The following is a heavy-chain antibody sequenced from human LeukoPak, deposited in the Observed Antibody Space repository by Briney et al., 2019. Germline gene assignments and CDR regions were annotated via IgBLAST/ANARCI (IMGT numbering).Heavy chain of an antibody. CDR3: ARDMLGYFDS. J-gene: IGHJ4*02. D-gene: IGHD2-15*01. CDR2: ISYDGSSK. CDR1: GFTFSSYA. Sequence: GRSLRLSCAASGFTFSSYAMHWVRQAPGKGLEWVAVISYDGSSKYYADSVKGRFTISRDNAKNSLYLQMNSLRAEDTAVYYCARDMLGYFDSWGQGTLVTVSS. V-gene: IGHV3-30*04.